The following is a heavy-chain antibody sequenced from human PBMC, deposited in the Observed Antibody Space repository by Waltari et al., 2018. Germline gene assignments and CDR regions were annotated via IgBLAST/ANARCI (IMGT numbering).Heavy chain of an antibody. CDR1: GGSISSYY. J-gene: IGHJ6*03. D-gene: IGHD1-20*01. V-gene: IGHV4-59*01. CDR2: IYYSGST. Sequence: QVQLQESGPGLVKPSETLSLTCTVSGGSISSYYWSWIRQPPGKGLEWIGYIYYSGSTNYNPSLKSRVTISVDTSKNQFSLKLSSVTAADTAVYYCARGGITGTTVEKNYYYYYMDVWGKGTTVTISS. CDR3: ARGGITGTTVEKNYYYYYMDV.